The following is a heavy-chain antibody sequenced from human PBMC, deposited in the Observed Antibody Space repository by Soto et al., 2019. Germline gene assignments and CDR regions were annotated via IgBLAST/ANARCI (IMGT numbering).Heavy chain of an antibody. V-gene: IGHV3-23*01. J-gene: IGHJ4*02. CDR1: GLTFSTYA. Sequence: EVQLLESGGGLVQPGGSLRLSCAASGLTFSTYAMTWVRQAPGKGLEWVSAISASGTSTYYADSVKGRFTISRDNSKNTLYLQRNSLRAEDTAVYYCANHRSYGFFDYWGQGTLVTVSS. CDR3: ANHRSYGFFDY. CDR2: ISASGTST. D-gene: IGHD3-16*01.